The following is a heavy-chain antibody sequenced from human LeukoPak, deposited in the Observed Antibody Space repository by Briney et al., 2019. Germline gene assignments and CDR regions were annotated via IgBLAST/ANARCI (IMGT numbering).Heavy chain of an antibody. D-gene: IGHD6-19*01. Sequence: GGSLRLSCVVSGFTFSSYWMHWVGQAPGKGLVWVSRLSPDGGTIDYSDSVRGRFTISRGNAKDTLYLQMNSLRVDDTAVYYCATAGQWRFDSWGLGTLVTVSS. V-gene: IGHV3-74*01. CDR2: LSPDGGTI. J-gene: IGHJ4*02. CDR1: GFTFSSYW. CDR3: ATAGQWRFDS.